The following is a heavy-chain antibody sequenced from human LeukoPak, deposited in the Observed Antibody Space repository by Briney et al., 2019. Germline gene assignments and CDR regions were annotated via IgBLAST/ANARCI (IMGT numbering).Heavy chain of an antibody. CDR2: IYYTGNT. J-gene: IGHJ5*02. Sequence: SQTLSLTCTVSGGSISSGDYYWSWIRQPPGKGLEWIGYIYYTGNTNYNPSLKSRVTISVDTSKNQFSLKLTSVTAADTAVYFCARGYSATYGRFDPWGQGTLVTVSS. D-gene: IGHD1-26*01. CDR3: ARGYSATYGRFDP. V-gene: IGHV4-61*08. CDR1: GGSISSGDYY.